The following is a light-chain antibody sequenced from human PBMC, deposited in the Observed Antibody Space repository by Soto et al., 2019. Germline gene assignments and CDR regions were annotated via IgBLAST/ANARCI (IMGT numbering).Light chain of an antibody. V-gene: IGKV3-11*01. CDR1: QSVSSY. CDR2: DAS. CDR3: QQRST. Sequence: EIVLTQSRATLSLSPGERATLSCRASQSVSSYLAWYQQKPGQAPRLLIYDASNRATGIPARFSGSGSGTDFTLTISSLEPEDFAVYYCQQRSTFGQGTRLEIK. J-gene: IGKJ5*01.